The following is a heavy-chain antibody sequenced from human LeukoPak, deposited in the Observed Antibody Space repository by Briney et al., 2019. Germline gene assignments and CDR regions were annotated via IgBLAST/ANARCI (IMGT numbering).Heavy chain of an antibody. D-gene: IGHD6-13*01. CDR1: GFTFSSYA. V-gene: IGHV3-23*01. CDR2: ISGSGGST. CDR3: AKTRMAAAGTRGPFDY. Sequence: GGSLRLSCAASGFTFSSYAMSWVRQAPGKGLEWVSAISGSGGSTYYADSVKGRFTISRDNSKNTLYLQMNSLRAEDTAVYYCAKTRMAAAGTRGPFDYWGQGTLVTVSS. J-gene: IGHJ4*02.